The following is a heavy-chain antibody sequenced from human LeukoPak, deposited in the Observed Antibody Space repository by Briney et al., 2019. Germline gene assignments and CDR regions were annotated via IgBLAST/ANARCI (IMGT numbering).Heavy chain of an antibody. D-gene: IGHD5-12*01. J-gene: IGHJ4*02. CDR3: ARAAYSGYEATPYYFDY. Sequence: SETLSLTCTVSGASIRSGDYYWSWIRQPPGKGLEWIGYIYHSGSTYYNPSLKSRVTISVDRSKNQFSLKLSSVAAADTAVYYCARAAYSGYEATPYYFDYWGQGTLVTVSS. CDR1: GASIRSGDYY. CDR2: IYHSGST. V-gene: IGHV4-30-2*01.